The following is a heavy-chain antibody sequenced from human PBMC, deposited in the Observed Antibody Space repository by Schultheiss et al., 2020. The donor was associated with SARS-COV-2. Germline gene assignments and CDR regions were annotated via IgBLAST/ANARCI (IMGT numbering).Heavy chain of an antibody. Sequence: SETLSLTCTVSGGSISSSSYYWSWIRQPPGKGLEWIGYIYYSGSTNYNPSLKSRVTISVDTSKNQFSLKLSSVTAADTAVYYCARRPGPPYYYYGMDVWGQGTTVTVSS. CDR2: IYYSGST. CDR1: GGSISSSSYY. CDR3: ARRPGPPYYYYGMDV. J-gene: IGHJ6*02. V-gene: IGHV4-61*05.